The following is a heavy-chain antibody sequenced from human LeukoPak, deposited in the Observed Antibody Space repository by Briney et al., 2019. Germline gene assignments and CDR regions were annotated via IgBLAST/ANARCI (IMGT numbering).Heavy chain of an antibody. Sequence: GSLRLSCAASGFTFSSYAMSWVRQPPGKGLEWIGEINHSGSTNYNPSLKSRVTISVDTSKNQFSLKLSSVTAADTAVYYCARGLRYILTGYYQGDAFDIWGQGTMVTVSS. CDR1: GFTFSSYA. J-gene: IGHJ3*02. D-gene: IGHD3-9*01. CDR2: INHSGST. V-gene: IGHV4-34*01. CDR3: ARGLRYILTGYYQGDAFDI.